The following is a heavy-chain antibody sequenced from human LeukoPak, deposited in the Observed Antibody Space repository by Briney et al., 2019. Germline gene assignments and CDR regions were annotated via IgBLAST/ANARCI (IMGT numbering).Heavy chain of an antibody. CDR2: ISSSSSYI. CDR3: ASHTAPADGMDV. J-gene: IGHJ6*02. Sequence: GGSLRLSCAASGFTFSSYSMNWVRQAPGKGLEWVSSISSSSSYISYADSVKGRFTISRDNAKNSLYLQMNSLRAEDTAVYYCASHTAPADGMDVWGQGTTVTVSS. V-gene: IGHV3-21*01. D-gene: IGHD5-18*01. CDR1: GFTFSSYS.